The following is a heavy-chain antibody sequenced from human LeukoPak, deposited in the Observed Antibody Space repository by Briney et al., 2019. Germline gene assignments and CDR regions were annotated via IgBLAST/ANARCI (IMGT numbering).Heavy chain of an antibody. CDR3: ARAAAGGVDSSGYPFDY. CDR2: IRYDGSNK. Sequence: GGSLRLSCAASGFTFSSYGMHWVRQAPGKGLEWVAFIRYDGSNKYYADSVKGRFTISRDNSKNTLYLQMNSLRAEDTAVYYCARAAAGGVDSSGYPFDYWGQGTLVTVSP. V-gene: IGHV3-30*02. CDR1: GFTFSSYG. D-gene: IGHD3-22*01. J-gene: IGHJ4*02.